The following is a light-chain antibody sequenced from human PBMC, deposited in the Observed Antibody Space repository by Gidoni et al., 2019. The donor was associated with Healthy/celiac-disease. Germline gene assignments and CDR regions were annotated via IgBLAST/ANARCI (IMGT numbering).Light chain of an antibody. CDR1: QSITNN. CDR2: DAS. V-gene: IGKV3-11*01. J-gene: IGKJ4*01. CDR3: QQRSNWPRGT. Sequence: EIVLTQSPATLSLSPGEGATLSCTSSQSITNNFAWYQQKPGQPPRLLIFDASTRATGVPARFSASGSGTDFTLTISSLDLEDFAIYYCQQRSNWPRGTFGGGTKLEIK.